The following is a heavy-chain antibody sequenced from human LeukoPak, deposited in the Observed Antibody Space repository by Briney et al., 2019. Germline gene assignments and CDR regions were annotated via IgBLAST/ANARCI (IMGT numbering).Heavy chain of an antibody. CDR3: ARHATPWFGEVYFDY. CDR1: GGSISSYY. D-gene: IGHD3-10*01. J-gene: IGHJ4*02. Sequence: PSETLSLTCTVSGGSISSYYWSWIRQPPGKGLEWIGYIYYSGSTYYNPSLKSRVTISVDTSKNQFSLKLSSVTAADTAVYYWARHATPWFGEVYFDYWGQGTLVTVSS. CDR2: IYYSGST. V-gene: IGHV4-59*08.